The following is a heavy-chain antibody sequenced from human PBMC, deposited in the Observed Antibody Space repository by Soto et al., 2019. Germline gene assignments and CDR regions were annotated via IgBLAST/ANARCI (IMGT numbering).Heavy chain of an antibody. J-gene: IGHJ6*02. D-gene: IGHD3-10*01. CDR3: ARDHGGYYYYGMDV. V-gene: IGHV3-48*03. Sequence: EVQLVESGGGLVQAGGSLRLSCAVFGFTFSNYEMNWVRQAPGKGLEWVSYISNSGRAIYYAESVKGRFTISRDNAKNSLYLQMNSLRAEDTAVYYCARDHGGYYYYGMDVWGQGTTVTVSS. CDR2: ISNSGRAI. CDR1: GFTFSNYE.